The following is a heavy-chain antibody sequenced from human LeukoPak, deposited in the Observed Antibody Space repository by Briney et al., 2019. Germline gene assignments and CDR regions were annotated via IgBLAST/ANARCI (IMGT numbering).Heavy chain of an antibody. CDR3: ARDGVLLWFGELSYFDY. V-gene: IGHV3-7*03. J-gene: IGHJ4*02. D-gene: IGHD3-10*01. CDR2: IKQDGSEK. CDR1: GFTFSSYW. Sequence: PGGSLRLSCAASGFTFSSYWMSWVRQAPGKGLEWVANIKQDGSEKYYVDSVKGRFTISRDNAKNSLYLQMNSLRAEDTAVYYCARDGVLLWFGELSYFDYWGQGTLVTVSS.